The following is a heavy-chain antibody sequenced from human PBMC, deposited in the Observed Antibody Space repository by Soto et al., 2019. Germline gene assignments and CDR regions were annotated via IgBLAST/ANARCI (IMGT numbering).Heavy chain of an antibody. V-gene: IGHV4-59*01. CDR1: GGSISPYY. Sequence: QVQLLESGPGLVNPSQTLSLSCTVSGGSISPYYWSWLRQSPGKGLEWLGYIYYTGTADYNPSLENRVNLSVDTSTNRFSLELASVTAADTAVYYCARQPDDGDYGYYFEYWGPGILVTVSS. D-gene: IGHD4-17*01. CDR2: IYYTGTA. J-gene: IGHJ4*02. CDR3: ARQPDDGDYGYYFEY.